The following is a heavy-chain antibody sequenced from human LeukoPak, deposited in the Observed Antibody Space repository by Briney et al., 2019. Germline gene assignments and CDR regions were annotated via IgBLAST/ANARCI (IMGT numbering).Heavy chain of an antibody. CDR3: AGGKYYDSSGYYLDAFDI. Sequence: SETLSLTCTVSGGSISSYYWSWIRQPPGKGLEWIGYIYYSGSTNYNPSLKSRVTISVDTSKNQFSLKLSSVTAADTAVYYCAGGKYYDSSGYYLDAFDIWGQGTMVTVSS. J-gene: IGHJ3*02. V-gene: IGHV4-59*01. CDR1: GGSISSYY. CDR2: IYYSGST. D-gene: IGHD3-22*01.